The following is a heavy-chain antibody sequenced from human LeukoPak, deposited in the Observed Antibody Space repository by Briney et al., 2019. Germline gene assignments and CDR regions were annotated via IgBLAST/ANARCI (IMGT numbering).Heavy chain of an antibody. Sequence: SETLSLTCAVSGGSISCSNWWSWVRQPPGKGLEWIGEIYHSGSTNYNPSLKSRVTISVDKSKNQFSLKLSSVTAADTAVYYCARMISSGWRRGDAFDIWGQGTMVTVSS. CDR3: ARMISSGWRRGDAFDI. CDR2: IYHSGST. J-gene: IGHJ3*02. D-gene: IGHD6-19*01. CDR1: GGSISCSNW. V-gene: IGHV4-4*02.